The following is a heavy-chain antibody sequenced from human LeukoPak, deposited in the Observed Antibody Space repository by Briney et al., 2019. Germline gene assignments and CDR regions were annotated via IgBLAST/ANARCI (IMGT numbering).Heavy chain of an antibody. CDR2: IIPIFGTA. D-gene: IGHD2-2*01. J-gene: IGHJ5*02. V-gene: IGHV1-69*13. CDR1: GYTFTSYG. Sequence: GASVKVSCKASGYTFTSYGISWVRQAPGQGLEWMGGIIPIFGTANYAQKFQGRVTITADESTSTAYMELSSLRSEDTAVYYCARSEIVVVPAAMTPPQTFDPWGQGTLVTVSS. CDR3: ARSEIVVVPAAMTPPQTFDP.